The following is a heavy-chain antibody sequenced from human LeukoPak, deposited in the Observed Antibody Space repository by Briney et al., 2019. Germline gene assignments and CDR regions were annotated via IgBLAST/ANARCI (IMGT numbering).Heavy chain of an antibody. D-gene: IGHD1-26*01. CDR3: ATDFRLVGATTAFHLPIDY. CDR2: FDPEDGET. CDR1: GYTLTELS. V-gene: IGHV1-24*01. J-gene: IGHJ4*02. Sequence: ASVKVSCKVSGYTLTELSMHWVRQAPGKGLEWMGGFDPEDGETIYAQKFQGRVTMTEDTSTDTAYMELSSLRSEDTAVYYCATDFRLVGATTAFHLPIDYWGQGTLVTVSS.